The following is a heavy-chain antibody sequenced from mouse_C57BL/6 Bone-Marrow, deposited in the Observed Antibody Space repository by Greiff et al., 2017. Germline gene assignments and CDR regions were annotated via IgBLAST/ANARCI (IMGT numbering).Heavy chain of an antibody. CDR1: GYTFTSYW. CDR3: ARWGRWLLDY. CDR2: IDPSDSYT. V-gene: IGHV1-50*01. Sequence: LVESGAELVKPGASVKLSCKASGYTFTSYWMQWVKQRPGQGLEWIGEIDPSDSYTNYNQKFKGKATLTVDTSSSTAYMQLSSLTSEDSAVYYCARWGRWLLDYWGQGTTLTVSS. D-gene: IGHD2-3*01. J-gene: IGHJ2*01.